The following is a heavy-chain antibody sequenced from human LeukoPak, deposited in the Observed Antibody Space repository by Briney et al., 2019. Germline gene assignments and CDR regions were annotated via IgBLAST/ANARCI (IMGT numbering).Heavy chain of an antibody. Sequence: GESLKISCKGSGCSFTTHWIGWVRQMPGKGLEWMGIIFPGDSETLYSASLQGQVTISADKSINTAYLQWSSLKASDTAMYYCATSESQTKFDYWGQGTLVTVSS. D-gene: IGHD1/OR15-1a*01. CDR3: ATSESQTKFDY. CDR2: IFPGDSET. CDR1: GCSFTTHW. J-gene: IGHJ4*02. V-gene: IGHV5-51*01.